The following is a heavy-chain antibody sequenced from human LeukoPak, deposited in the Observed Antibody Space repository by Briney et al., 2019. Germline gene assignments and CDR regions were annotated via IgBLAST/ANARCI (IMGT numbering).Heavy chain of an antibody. D-gene: IGHD5-18*01. Sequence: SVKVSCKTSGGTSSSSAITWVRQAPGQGLEWMGRIIPALNITSYAQKFQGRVTITADTSTSTAYMELSSLRSEETAGYYCARDQGLTAPPPYGLDVWGQGTTVTVSS. CDR3: ARDQGLTAPPPYGLDV. CDR2: IIPALNIT. J-gene: IGHJ6*02. V-gene: IGHV1-69*04. CDR1: GGTSSSSA.